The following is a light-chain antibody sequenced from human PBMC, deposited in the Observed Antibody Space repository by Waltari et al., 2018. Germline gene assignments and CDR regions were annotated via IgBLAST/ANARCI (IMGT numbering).Light chain of an antibody. CDR2: WSS. Sequence: DIVMTQSPDSLAVSLGERATINCKSSQSVLYSSNNKNYLAWYQQKPGQPPKLLIYWSSTLESGCPDRFSGSGSGTDFTLTISSLQAEDVAVYYCQQYYTTPLTFGPGTKVDIK. J-gene: IGKJ3*01. V-gene: IGKV4-1*01. CDR1: QSVLYSSNNKNY. CDR3: QQYYTTPLT.